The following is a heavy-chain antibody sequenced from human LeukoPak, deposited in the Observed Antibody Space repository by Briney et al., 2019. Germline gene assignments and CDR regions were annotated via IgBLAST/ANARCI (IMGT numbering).Heavy chain of an antibody. CDR3: ARDKVHGEVQH. Sequence: GASVKVSCKTSGYTFTNYGISWVRQAPGQGLEWMGWINTNTGNPTYAQGFTGRFVFSLDTSVSTAYLQISSLKAEDTAVYYCARDKVHGEVQHWGQGTLVTVSS. V-gene: IGHV7-4-1*02. J-gene: IGHJ1*01. CDR2: INTNTGNP. D-gene: IGHD4-17*01. CDR1: GYTFTNYG.